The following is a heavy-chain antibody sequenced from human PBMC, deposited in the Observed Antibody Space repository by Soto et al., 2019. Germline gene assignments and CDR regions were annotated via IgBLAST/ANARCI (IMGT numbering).Heavy chain of an antibody. CDR1: GFTFDDYT. D-gene: IGHD3-3*01. J-gene: IGHJ3*02. V-gene: IGHV3-43*01. Sequence: EVQLVESGGVVVQPGGSLRLSCAASGFTFDDYTMHWVRQAPGKGLEWVSLVSWDGGSTYYADSVKGRFTISRDNSKNSLYLQMNRLITEDTALYYCTKDYEAFDIWGQGTMVTVSS. CDR2: VSWDGGST. CDR3: TKDYEAFDI.